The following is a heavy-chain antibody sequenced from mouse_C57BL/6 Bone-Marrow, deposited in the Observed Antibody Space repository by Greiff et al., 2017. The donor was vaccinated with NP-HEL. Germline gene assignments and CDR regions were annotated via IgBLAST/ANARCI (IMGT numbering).Heavy chain of an antibody. D-gene: IGHD1-1*01. V-gene: IGHV1-81*01. J-gene: IGHJ2*01. CDR3: AREGITTVVGIDY. CDR1: GYTFTSYG. Sequence: VQLQQSGAELARPGASVKLSCKASGYTFTSYGISWVKQRTGQGLEWIGEIYPRSGNTYYNEKFKGKPTLTADKSSSTAYMELRSLTSEDSAVYVCAREGITTVVGIDYWGQGTTLTVSA. CDR2: IYPRSGNT.